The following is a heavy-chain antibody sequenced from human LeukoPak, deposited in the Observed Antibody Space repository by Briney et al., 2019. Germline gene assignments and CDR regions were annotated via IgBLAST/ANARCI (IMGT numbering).Heavy chain of an antibody. D-gene: IGHD3-10*01. J-gene: IGHJ6*02. CDR2: ISSSGSTI. Sequence: PGGSLRLSCAASGFTFDSYEMNWVRQAPGKGLEWVSYISSSGSTIYYADSVKGRFTISRDNAKNSLYLQMNSLRAEDTAVYYCARHPPRVRYYYGMDVWGQGTTVTVSS. CDR3: ARHPPRVRYYYGMDV. V-gene: IGHV3-48*03. CDR1: GFTFDSYE.